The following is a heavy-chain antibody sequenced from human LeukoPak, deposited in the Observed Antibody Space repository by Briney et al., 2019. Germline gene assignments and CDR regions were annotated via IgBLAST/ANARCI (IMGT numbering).Heavy chain of an antibody. CDR1: GFTLSSYG. V-gene: IGHV3-33*01. D-gene: IGHD5-18*01. CDR3: ARDRAMVVGSSWYYDY. Sequence: GGSLRLSCAASGFTLSSYGMHWVRQAPGTGLEWVSLIWYDGSNKYYADSVTGRFTISRDNSKNTLYLQMNSLRAEDTALYYCARDRAMVVGSSWYYDYWGQGTLVTVSS. J-gene: IGHJ4*02. CDR2: IWYDGSNK.